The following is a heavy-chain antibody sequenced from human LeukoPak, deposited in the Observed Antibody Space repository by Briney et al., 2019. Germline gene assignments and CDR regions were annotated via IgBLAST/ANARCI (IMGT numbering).Heavy chain of an antibody. CDR2: IYSDGSGT. J-gene: IGHJ5*02. CDR1: GFTFSNYW. CDR3: TRDGTSSSWVSYNWFDL. D-gene: IGHD6-13*01. V-gene: IGHV3-74*01. Sequence: GGSLRLSCAASGFTFSNYWMHWVRQAPGKGLVWVSRIYSDGSGTTYADSVKGRFTISRDNAKNTMHLQMHSLRAEDTAVYYCTRDGTSSSWVSYNWFDLWGQGALVTVSS.